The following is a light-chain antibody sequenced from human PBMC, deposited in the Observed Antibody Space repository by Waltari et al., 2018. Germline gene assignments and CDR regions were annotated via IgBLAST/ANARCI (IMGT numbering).Light chain of an antibody. J-gene: IGKJ5*01. CDR2: AAS. CDR1: QSISSY. CDR3: QQSYSTPSIT. V-gene: IGKV1-39*01. Sequence: DIQMTQSPSSLSASVGDRVTITCRASQSISSYLNWYQQKPGKAPKLLIYAASSLQSGVPSRFSRSGSGTDFTLTISSLQPEDFATYYCQQSYSTPSITFGQGTRLEIK.